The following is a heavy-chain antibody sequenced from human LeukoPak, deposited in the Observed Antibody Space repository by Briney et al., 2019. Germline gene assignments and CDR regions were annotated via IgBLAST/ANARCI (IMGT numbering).Heavy chain of an antibody. D-gene: IGHD2-15*01. CDR1: GYTFTSYG. Sequence: ASVKVSCKASGYTFTSYGISWVRQAPGQGLEWMGWISAYNGNTNYAQKLRGRVTMTTDTSTSTAYMELRSLRSDDTAVYYCARDKVVVAALDAFDIWGQGTMVTVSS. V-gene: IGHV1-18*01. J-gene: IGHJ3*02. CDR3: ARDKVVVAALDAFDI. CDR2: ISAYNGNT.